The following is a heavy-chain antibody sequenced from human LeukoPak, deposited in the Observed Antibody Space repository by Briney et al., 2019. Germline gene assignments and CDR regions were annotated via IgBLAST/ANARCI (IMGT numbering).Heavy chain of an antibody. V-gene: IGHV1-8*01. Sequence: ASVTVSFKASGYTFTSYDINWVRQAPGQGLEWMGWMNHNSGYTGYAQKFQGRVTMTRNTSISTAYMELSSLRSEDTAVYYCARGLSHYYYYMDVWAKGTTVTVSS. CDR3: ARGLSHYYYYMDV. J-gene: IGHJ6*03. CDR1: GYTFTSYD. CDR2: MNHNSGYT.